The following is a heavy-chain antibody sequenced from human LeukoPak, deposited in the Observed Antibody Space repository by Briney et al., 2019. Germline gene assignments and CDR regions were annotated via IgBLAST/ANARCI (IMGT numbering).Heavy chain of an antibody. V-gene: IGHV4-4*02. CDR1: GGSISSSNW. D-gene: IGHD1-26*01. CDR2: IYHSGST. J-gene: IGHJ4*02. CDR3: AREGLVGATSTFDY. Sequence: SETLSLTCAVSGGSISSSNWWSWVRQPPGKGLEWIGEIYHSGSTNYNPSLKSRVTISVDKSKNQFSLKLSSVTAADTAVYYCAREGLVGATSTFDYWGQGTLVTVSS.